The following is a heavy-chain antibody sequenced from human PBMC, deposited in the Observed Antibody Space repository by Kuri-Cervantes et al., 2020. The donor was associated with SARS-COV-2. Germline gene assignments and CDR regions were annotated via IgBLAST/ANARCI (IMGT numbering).Heavy chain of an antibody. CDR2: VYISGST. CDR1: EGSMRAHY. CDR3: ARVRSTTAGWFDP. D-gene: IGHD2/OR15-2a*01. Sequence: ESLKISCSVSEGSMRAHYYSWIRQTAAMGLEWIGRVYISGSTNYNPSLKGRVTMSVDTSKSQFSLKLSSVTAADTAVYYCARVRSTTAGWFDPWGQGTLVTVSS. V-gene: IGHV4-4*07. J-gene: IGHJ5*02.